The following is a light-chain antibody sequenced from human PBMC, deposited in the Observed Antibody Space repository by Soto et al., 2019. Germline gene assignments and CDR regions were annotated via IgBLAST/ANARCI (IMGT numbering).Light chain of an antibody. J-gene: IGLJ2*01. CDR3: SSYTRSSTLYVV. CDR2: DVS. CDR1: SSDVGGYNY. V-gene: IGLV2-14*01. Sequence: QLVLTQPASVSGSPGQSNTISCTGTSSDVGGYNYVSWYQQHPGKAPKLMIYDVSNRPSGVSNRFSGSKSGNTASLTISGLQAEDEADYYCSSYTRSSTLYVVFGGGTKLTVL.